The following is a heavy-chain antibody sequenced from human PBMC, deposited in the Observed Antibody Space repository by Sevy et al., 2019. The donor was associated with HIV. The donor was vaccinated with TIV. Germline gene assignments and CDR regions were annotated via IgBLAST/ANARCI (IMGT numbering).Heavy chain of an antibody. CDR1: GDSISSGDSF. CDR2: IYASGRT. V-gene: IGHV4-61*02. Sequence: SETLSLTCTVSGDSISSGDSFWSWIRQPAGRGLEWIGRIYASGRTMYNPSLKSRVTLSVDTSKNQFSLELTSVTAADTAVYYCARAGIKRDYYYAMDVWGQGTPVTVSS. J-gene: IGHJ6*02. CDR3: ARAGIKRDYYYAMDV. D-gene: IGHD1-26*01.